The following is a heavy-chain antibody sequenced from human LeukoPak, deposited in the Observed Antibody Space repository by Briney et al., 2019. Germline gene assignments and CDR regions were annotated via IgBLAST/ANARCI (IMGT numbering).Heavy chain of an antibody. CDR2: LSDSVIS. CDR3: ARVAAAGTGPDY. V-gene: IGHV4-61*03. J-gene: IGHJ4*02. CDR1: GGSVSSGISY. Sequence: PSETLSLTCSVSGGSVSSGISYWGWIRQPPGEGLEWIAYLSDSVISYYKPSRRGVGTIAVDTSKTPFSLRLTSCTVAATALYYCARVAAAGTGPDYWGQGTLVTVSS. D-gene: IGHD6-13*01.